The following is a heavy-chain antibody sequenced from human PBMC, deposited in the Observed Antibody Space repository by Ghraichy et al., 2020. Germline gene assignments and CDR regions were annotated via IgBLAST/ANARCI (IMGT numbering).Heavy chain of an antibody. V-gene: IGHV4-39*01. Sequence: SQTLSLTCTVSGGSISSSSYYWGWIRQPPGKGLEWIGSIYYSGSTYYNPSLKSRVTISVDTSKNQFSLKLSSVTAADTAVYYCARHAVQGVIITPGWFDPWGQGTLVTVSS. CDR1: GGSISSSSYY. CDR3: ARHAVQGVIITPGWFDP. CDR2: IYYSGST. J-gene: IGHJ5*02. D-gene: IGHD3-10*01.